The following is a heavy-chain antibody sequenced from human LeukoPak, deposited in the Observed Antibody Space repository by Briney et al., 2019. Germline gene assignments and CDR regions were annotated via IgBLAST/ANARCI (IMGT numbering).Heavy chain of an antibody. CDR3: ARDTSAVTPDY. J-gene: IGHJ4*02. D-gene: IGHD4-17*01. Sequence: PSETLSLTCTVSGVSISSSSYYWGWIRQPPGKGLEWIGSIYYSGSTYYNPSLKCRVTISVDTTKNQFSLKLSSVTAADTAVYYCARDTSAVTPDYWGQGTLVTVSS. CDR1: GVSISSSSYY. V-gene: IGHV4-39*07. CDR2: IYYSGST.